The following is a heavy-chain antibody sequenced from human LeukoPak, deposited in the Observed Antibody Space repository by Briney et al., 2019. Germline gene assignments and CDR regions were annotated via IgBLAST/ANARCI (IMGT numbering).Heavy chain of an antibody. CDR1: GGTFSSYA. D-gene: IGHD6-19*01. Sequence: ASVKVPCKASGGTFSSYAISWVRQAPGQGLEWMGRIIPILGIANYAQKFQGRVTITADKSTSTAYMELSSLRSEDTAVYYCARRAVAGPAFDYWGQGTLVTVSS. V-gene: IGHV1-69*04. CDR3: ARRAVAGPAFDY. J-gene: IGHJ4*02. CDR2: IIPILGIA.